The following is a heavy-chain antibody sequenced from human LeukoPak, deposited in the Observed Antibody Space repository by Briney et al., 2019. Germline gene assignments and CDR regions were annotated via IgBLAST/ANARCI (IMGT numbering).Heavy chain of an antibody. CDR1: GGSFSGYY. Sequence: SETLSLTCAVYGGSFSGYYWSWIRQPPGKGLEWIGEINHSGSTNYNPSLKSRVTISVDTSKNQFSLKLSSVTAADTAVYYCARGEGIVGATFHYWGQGTLVTVSS. V-gene: IGHV4-34*01. CDR2: INHSGST. D-gene: IGHD1-26*01. J-gene: IGHJ4*02. CDR3: ARGEGIVGATFHY.